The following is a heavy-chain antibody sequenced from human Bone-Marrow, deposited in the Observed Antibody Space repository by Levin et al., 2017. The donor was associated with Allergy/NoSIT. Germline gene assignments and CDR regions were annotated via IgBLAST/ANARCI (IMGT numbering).Heavy chain of an antibody. CDR2: ISSSSSYI. Sequence: GESLKISCAASGFTFSSYSMNWVRQAPGKGLEWVSSISSSSSYIYYADSVKGRFTISRDNAKNSLYLQMNSLRAEDTAVYYCARDLLAAAILLSGNNFVYWGQGTLVTVSS. CDR3: ARDLLAAAILLSGNNFVY. D-gene: IGHD6-13*01. V-gene: IGHV3-21*01. CDR1: GFTFSSYS. J-gene: IGHJ4*02.